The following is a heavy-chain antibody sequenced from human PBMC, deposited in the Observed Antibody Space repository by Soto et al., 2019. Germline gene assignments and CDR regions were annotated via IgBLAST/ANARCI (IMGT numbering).Heavy chain of an antibody. D-gene: IGHD6-19*01. CDR3: ARDQTAAYSSGWYGDYYGMDV. CDR2: ISSSSSYI. CDR1: GFTFSSYS. V-gene: IGHV3-21*01. Sequence: EVQLVESVGGLVKPGGSLRLSCAASGFTFSSYSMNWVRQAPGKGLEWVSSISSSSSYIYYADSVKGRFTISRDNAKNSLYLQMNSLRAEDTAVYYCARDQTAAYSSGWYGDYYGMDVWGQGTTVTVSS. J-gene: IGHJ6*02.